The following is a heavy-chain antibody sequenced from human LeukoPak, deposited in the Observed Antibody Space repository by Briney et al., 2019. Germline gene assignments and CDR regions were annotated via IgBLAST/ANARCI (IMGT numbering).Heavy chain of an antibody. V-gene: IGHV1-18*01. CDR3: ARENYYDSSGYGGDHEFDY. Sequence: ASVKVSCKASGYTFTSYGISWVRQAPGQGLEWMGWISAYNGNTNYAQKLQGRVTMTTDTSTSTAYMELSSLRSEDTAVYYCARENYYDSSGYGGDHEFDYWGQGTLVTVSS. CDR2: ISAYNGNT. J-gene: IGHJ4*02. CDR1: GYTFTSYG. D-gene: IGHD3-22*01.